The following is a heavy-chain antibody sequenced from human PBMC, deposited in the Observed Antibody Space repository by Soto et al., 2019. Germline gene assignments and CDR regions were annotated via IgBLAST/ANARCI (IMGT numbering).Heavy chain of an antibody. CDR3: VKKLGTAGGNYFLP. J-gene: IGHJ5*02. CDR1: GFTFSNYN. D-gene: IGHD6-13*01. Sequence: EVQLLQSGGGLVQPGGSLRLSCAASGFTFSNYNMNWVRQAPGEGLEWVSTIFTIGTTYYADSVQGRFTISRNNSKNTLYLQMDSLRAEDTAVYFCVKKLGTAGGNYFLPWGQGALVTVSS. V-gene: IGHV3-23*01. CDR2: IFTIGTT.